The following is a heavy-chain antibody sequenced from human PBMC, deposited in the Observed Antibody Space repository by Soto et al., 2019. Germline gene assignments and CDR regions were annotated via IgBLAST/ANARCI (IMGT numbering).Heavy chain of an antibody. J-gene: IGHJ4*02. V-gene: IGHV3-21*01. Sequence: EVQLVESGGGLVKPGGSLRLSCAASGFTFSSYSMNWVRQAPGKGLEWVSSISSSSSYIYYADSVKGRFTISRDNAKNSLYLQMNSLRAEDTAVYYCARDSTTVTTYFDYWGQGTLVTVSS. CDR1: GFTFSSYS. D-gene: IGHD4-17*01. CDR2: ISSSSSYI. CDR3: ARDSTTVTTYFDY.